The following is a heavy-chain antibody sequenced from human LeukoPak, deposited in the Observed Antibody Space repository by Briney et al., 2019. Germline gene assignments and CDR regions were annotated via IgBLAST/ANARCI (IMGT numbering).Heavy chain of an antibody. J-gene: IGHJ5*02. CDR1: GGSFSGYY. Sequence: SETLSLTCAVYGGSFSGYYWSWIRQPPGKGLEWIGEINHSGSTNYNPSLKSRVTISVDTSKNQFSLKLSSVTAADTAVYYCARTYIVVVVAATVTPRPYNWFDPWGQGTLVTVSS. V-gene: IGHV4-34*01. D-gene: IGHD2-15*01. CDR2: INHSGST. CDR3: ARTYIVVVVAATVTPRPYNWFDP.